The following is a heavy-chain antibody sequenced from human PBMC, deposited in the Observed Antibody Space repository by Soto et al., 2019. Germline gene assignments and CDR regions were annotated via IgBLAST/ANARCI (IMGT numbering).Heavy chain of an antibody. CDR1: GGTFSSYS. CDR2: IIPIFGTA. D-gene: IGHD1-26*01. Sequence: QVQLVRSGAEVKKPASSVKVSCKASGGTFSSYSINWVRQAPGQGLEWMGEIIPIFGTANYAQKFQGRVTITADESTSTAYMELSSLSSEDTAVYYCARDGGRHSGGIDYWGQGTLVTVSS. J-gene: IGHJ4*02. CDR3: ARDGGRHSGGIDY. V-gene: IGHV1-69*01.